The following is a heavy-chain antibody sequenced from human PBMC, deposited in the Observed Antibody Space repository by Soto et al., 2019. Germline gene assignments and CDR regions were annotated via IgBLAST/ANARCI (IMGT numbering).Heavy chain of an antibody. CDR3: ARGVVVVPAAKPHYYYYMDV. CDR1: GGSISSYY. CDR2: IYYSGST. V-gene: IGHV4-59*01. D-gene: IGHD2-2*01. Sequence: SQTLSLTCTVSGGSISSYYWGWIRQPPGKGLEWIGYIYYSGSTNYNPSLKSRVTISVDTSKNQFSLKLSSVTAADTAVYYCARGVVVVPAAKPHYYYYMDVWGKGTTVTVSS. J-gene: IGHJ6*03.